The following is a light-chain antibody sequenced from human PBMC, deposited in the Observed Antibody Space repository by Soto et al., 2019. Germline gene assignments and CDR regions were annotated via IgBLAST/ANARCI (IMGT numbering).Light chain of an antibody. Sequence: QSVLTQPASMSGTPGQSITISCTGSNSDVGIYDFVSWYQHHPGRAPKLIVSEVSHRPSGVSNRFSGSKSGNTASLTISGLQSEDEADYYCISYTSDDVRYVFGTGTKLTVL. CDR1: NSDVGIYDF. J-gene: IGLJ1*01. CDR3: ISYTSDDVRYV. CDR2: EVS. V-gene: IGLV2-14*01.